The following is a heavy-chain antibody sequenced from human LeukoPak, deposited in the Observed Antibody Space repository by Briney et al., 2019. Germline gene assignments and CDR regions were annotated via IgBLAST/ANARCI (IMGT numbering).Heavy chain of an antibody. CDR1: GYTFTSYG. D-gene: IGHD6-13*01. V-gene: IGHV1-18*01. Sequence: ASVKDSCRASGYTFTSYGISWVRQAPGQGLEWMGWISAYNGNTNYAQKFQGRVTITADKSTSTAYMELSSLRSEDTAVYYCARDQQLGTLDYWGQGTLVTVSS. CDR3: ARDQQLGTLDY. CDR2: ISAYNGNT. J-gene: IGHJ4*02.